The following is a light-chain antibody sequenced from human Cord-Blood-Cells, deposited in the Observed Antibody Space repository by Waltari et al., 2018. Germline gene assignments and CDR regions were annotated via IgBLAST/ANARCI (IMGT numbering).Light chain of an antibody. Sequence: EIVLTQPPGTLSLSPGERATLSCRASQNVSSSYLAWYQQKPGHAPRLLIYGASSRATGIPDRFSGSGSGTDFTLTISRLEPEDFAVYYCQQYGSSPPWTFGQGTKVEIK. V-gene: IGKV3-20*01. CDR3: QQYGSSPPWT. CDR1: QNVSSSY. J-gene: IGKJ1*01. CDR2: GAS.